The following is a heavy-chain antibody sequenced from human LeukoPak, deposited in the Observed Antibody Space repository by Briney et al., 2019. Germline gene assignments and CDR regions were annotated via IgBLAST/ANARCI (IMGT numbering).Heavy chain of an antibody. CDR2: INHNGNVN. V-gene: IGHV3-7*03. Sequence: GGSLRLSCAASGFPFSSYAMNWARQAPGKGLEWVASINHNGNVNYYVDSVKGRFTISRDNAKNSLYLQMSNLRAEDTAVYFCARGGGLDVWGQGATVTVSS. J-gene: IGHJ6*02. CDR3: ARGGGLDV. CDR1: GFPFSSYA. D-gene: IGHD3-16*01.